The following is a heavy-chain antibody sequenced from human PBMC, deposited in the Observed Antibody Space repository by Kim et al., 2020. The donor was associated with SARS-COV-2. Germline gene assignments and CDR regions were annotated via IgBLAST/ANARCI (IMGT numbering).Heavy chain of an antibody. CDR2: ISGSGGST. D-gene: IGHD3-22*01. J-gene: IGHJ4*02. Sequence: GGSLRLSCAASGFTFSSYAMSWVRQAPGKGLEWVSAISGSGGSTYYADSVKGRFTISRDNSKNTLYLQMNSLRAEDTAVYYCAKDEITADQNYYDSSGYQYYFDYWGQGTLVTVSS. V-gene: IGHV3-23*01. CDR1: GFTFSSYA. CDR3: AKDEITADQNYYDSSGYQYYFDY.